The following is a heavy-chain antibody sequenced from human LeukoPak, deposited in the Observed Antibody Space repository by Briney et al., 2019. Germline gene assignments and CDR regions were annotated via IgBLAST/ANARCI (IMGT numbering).Heavy chain of an antibody. CDR3: ATYRQALLPFES. V-gene: IGHV3-23*01. J-gene: IGHJ4*02. CDR2: IFQGGGEI. CDR1: GFTFSTFA. D-gene: IGHD5-18*01. Sequence: GGSLRLSCAASGFTFSTFAMIWVRQPPGKGLEWVSSIFQGGGEIHYADSVRGRFTISRDNSKSTLFLQMNSLRAEDSAIYYCATYRQALLPFESWGQGTLVTVSS.